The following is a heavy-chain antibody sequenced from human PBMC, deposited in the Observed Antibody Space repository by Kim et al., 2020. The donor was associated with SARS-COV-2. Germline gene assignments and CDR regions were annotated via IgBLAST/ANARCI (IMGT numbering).Heavy chain of an antibody. V-gene: IGHV3-53*04. D-gene: IGHD3-9*01. J-gene: IGHJ4*02. CDR1: GFTVSSNY. Sequence: GGSLRLSCAASGFTVSSNYMSWVRQAPVKGLEWVSVIYSGGSTYYADSVKGRFTISRHNSKNTLYLQMNSLRAEDTAVYYCARERYDILTGYFDYWGQGTLVTVSS. CDR2: IYSGGST. CDR3: ARERYDILTGYFDY.